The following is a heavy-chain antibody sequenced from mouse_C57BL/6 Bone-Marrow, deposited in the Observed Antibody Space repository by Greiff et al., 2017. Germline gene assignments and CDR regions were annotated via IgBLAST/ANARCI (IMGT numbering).Heavy chain of an antibody. Sequence: QVQLQQSGAELMKPGASVKLSCTATGYTFTGYWIEWVKQRPGHGLEWIGEILPGSGRTNYNATFKGQATFTAETSSNTASLQLSSLTTADLSIYYCASLDYGSNYGGAMDYWGQGTSVTVSS. J-gene: IGHJ4*01. CDR3: ASLDYGSNYGGAMDY. D-gene: IGHD1-1*01. CDR2: ILPGSGRT. V-gene: IGHV1-9*01. CDR1: GYTFTGYW.